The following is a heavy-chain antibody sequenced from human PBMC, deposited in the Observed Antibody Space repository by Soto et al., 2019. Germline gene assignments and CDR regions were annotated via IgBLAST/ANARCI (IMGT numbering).Heavy chain of an antibody. CDR2: INHSGST. J-gene: IGHJ6*02. D-gene: IGHD3-3*01. CDR1: GGSFSGYY. Sequence: PSETLSLTCAFYGGSFSGYYWSCIRQPPGNGLDWIGEINHSGSTNYNPSLKSRVTISVDTSKNQFSLKLSSVTAADTAVYYCARGPPYYDFWSGYYNNYYGMDVWGQGTTVTVSS. V-gene: IGHV4-34*01. CDR3: ARGPPYYDFWSGYYNNYYGMDV.